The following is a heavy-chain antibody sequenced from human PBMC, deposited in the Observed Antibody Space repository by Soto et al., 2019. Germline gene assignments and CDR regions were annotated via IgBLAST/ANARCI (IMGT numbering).Heavy chain of an antibody. CDR2: ISAHSGYT. J-gene: IGHJ6*02. CDR3: AKNGQPPYYYYGMDV. Sequence: ASVKVSCKAFGYTLTTHGITWVRQAPGQGLEWMGWISAHSGYTNYAQNLQGRVTMTTDTSTSTAYMELRSLTSDDRAVYYCAKNGQPPYYYYGMDVWGQGTTVTVSS. CDR1: GYTLTTHG. D-gene: IGHD2-8*01. V-gene: IGHV1-18*01.